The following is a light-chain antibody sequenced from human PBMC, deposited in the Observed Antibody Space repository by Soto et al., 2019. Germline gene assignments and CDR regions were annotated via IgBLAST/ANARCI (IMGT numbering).Light chain of an antibody. J-gene: IGKJ5*01. CDR3: QQYNNWPIT. V-gene: IGKV3-15*01. Sequence: EIVMTQSPATLSVSPGERATLSRRASQSVSSNLAWYQQKPGQAPRLLIYGASTRATGFPARFSGSGSGTEFTLTISSLQSEDFAVYYCQQYNNWPITFSQGTRLEIK. CDR1: QSVSSN. CDR2: GAS.